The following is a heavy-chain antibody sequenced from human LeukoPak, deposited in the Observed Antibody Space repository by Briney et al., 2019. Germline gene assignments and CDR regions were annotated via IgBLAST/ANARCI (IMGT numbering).Heavy chain of an antibody. V-gene: IGHV3-48*03. J-gene: IGHJ3*02. Sequence: GGSLRLSCAASGFTFSSDEMNWVRQAPGKGLEWVSYISSSGSTIYYADSVKGRFTISRDNAKNSLYLQMNSLRAEDTAVYYCARGLLLWFGESSEAFDIWGQGTMVTVSS. D-gene: IGHD3-10*01. CDR2: ISSSGSTI. CDR1: GFTFSSDE. CDR3: ARGLLLWFGESSEAFDI.